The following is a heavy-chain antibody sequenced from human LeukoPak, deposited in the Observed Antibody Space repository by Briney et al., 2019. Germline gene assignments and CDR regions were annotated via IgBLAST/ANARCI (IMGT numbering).Heavy chain of an antibody. D-gene: IGHD3-10*01. Sequence: SETLSLTCAVYGGSFSGYYWSWIRQPPGKGLEWIGEINHSGSTNYNPSLKSRVTISVDTSKNQFSLKLSSVTAADTAVYYCAGGRITMVRGVISPYYMDAWAKGPRSPSP. J-gene: IGHJ6*03. V-gene: IGHV4-34*01. CDR2: INHSGST. CDR3: AGGRITMVRGVISPYYMDA. CDR1: GGSFSGYY.